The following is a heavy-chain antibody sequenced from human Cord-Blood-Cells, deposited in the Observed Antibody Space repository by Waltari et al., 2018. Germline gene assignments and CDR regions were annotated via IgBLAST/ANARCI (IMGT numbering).Heavy chain of an antibody. Sequence: QVQLVQSGAEVKKPGSSVKVSCKASGGTFSSYAIRWVRQAPGQGLEWMGGIIPIFGTANYAQKFQGRVTITADESTSTAYMELSSLRSEDTAVYYCARDVPTRVNYYYYGMDVWGQGTTVTVSS. D-gene: IGHD3-10*02. CDR1: GGTFSSYA. CDR2: IIPIFGTA. CDR3: ARDVPTRVNYYYYGMDV. V-gene: IGHV1-69*01. J-gene: IGHJ6*02.